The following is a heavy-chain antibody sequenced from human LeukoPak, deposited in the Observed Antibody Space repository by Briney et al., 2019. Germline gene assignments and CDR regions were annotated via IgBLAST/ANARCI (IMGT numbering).Heavy chain of an antibody. Sequence: ASVKVSCKASEYTFTDYFIHWVRQAPGQGLEWMGWINPNSGGTNYAQKFQGRVTMTRDTSISTAYMELSRLRSDDTAVYYCARPLLIAARGGYYFDYWGQGTLVTVSS. V-gene: IGHV1-2*02. D-gene: IGHD6-13*01. CDR2: INPNSGGT. CDR1: EYTFTDYF. J-gene: IGHJ4*02. CDR3: ARPLLIAARGGYYFDY.